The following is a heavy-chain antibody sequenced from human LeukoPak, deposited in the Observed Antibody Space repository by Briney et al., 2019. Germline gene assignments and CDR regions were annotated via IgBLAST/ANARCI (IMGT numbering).Heavy chain of an antibody. CDR1: GFTFSSYG. CDR2: IWYDGSNK. Sequence: GRSLRLSCAASGFTFSSYGMHWVRQAPGKGLEWVAVIWYDGSNKYYADSVKGRFTISRDNSKNTLYLQMNSLRAEDTAVYCCAKSSGWSQGGAFDIWAKGQWSPSLQ. J-gene: IGHJ3*02. D-gene: IGHD6-19*01. V-gene: IGHV3-33*06. CDR3: AKSSGWSQGGAFDI.